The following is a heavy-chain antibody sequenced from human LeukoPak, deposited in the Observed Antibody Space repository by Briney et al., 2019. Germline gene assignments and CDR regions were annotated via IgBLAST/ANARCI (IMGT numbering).Heavy chain of an antibody. CDR1: GIILSSYW. J-gene: IGHJ4*02. V-gene: IGHV3-7*01. CDR2: IKQDGSEK. Sequence: GGSLRLSCAASGIILSSYWMSWVRQAPGKGLEWVANIKQDGSEKWYVDSVKGRFTISRDNSKNTLYLQMNSLRAEDTAVYYCARGGASSSWFIDYWGQGTLVTVSS. CDR3: ARGGASSSWFIDY. D-gene: IGHD6-13*01.